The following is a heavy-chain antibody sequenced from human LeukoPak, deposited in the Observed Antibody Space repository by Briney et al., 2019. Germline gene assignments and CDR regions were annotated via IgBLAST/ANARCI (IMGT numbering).Heavy chain of an antibody. V-gene: IGHV3-9*01. CDR3: AKDGGIFGVAGTNWFDP. Sequence: PGGSLRLSCAASGFTFDDYAMHWVRQAPGKGLEWVSGISWNSGSIGYADSVKGRFTISRDNAKNSLYLQMNSLRVEDTALYYCAKDGGIFGVAGTNWFDPWGQGTLVTVSS. CDR2: ISWNSGSI. J-gene: IGHJ5*02. CDR1: GFTFDDYA. D-gene: IGHD3-3*01.